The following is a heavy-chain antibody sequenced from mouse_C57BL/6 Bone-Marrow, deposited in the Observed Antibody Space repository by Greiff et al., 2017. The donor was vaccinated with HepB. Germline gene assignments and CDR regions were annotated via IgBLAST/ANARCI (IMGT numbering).Heavy chain of an antibody. CDR1: GYSFTSYY. V-gene: IGHV1-66*01. J-gene: IGHJ3*01. CDR2: IYPGSGNT. Sequence: QVQLQQSGPELVKPGASVKISCKASGYSFTSYYIHWVKQRPGQGLEWIGWIYPGSGNTKYNEKFKGKATLTADTSSSTAYMQLSSLTSEDSAVYYCARAAYYDYDGFAYWGQGTLVTVSA. D-gene: IGHD2-4*01. CDR3: ARAAYYDYDGFAY.